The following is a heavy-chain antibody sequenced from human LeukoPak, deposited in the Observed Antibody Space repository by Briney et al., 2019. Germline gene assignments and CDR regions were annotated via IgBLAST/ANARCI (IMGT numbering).Heavy chain of an antibody. CDR1: GYTFTGYF. CDR2: INPNSGGT. CDR3: ASLYRGAATKDVFDI. J-gene: IGHJ3*02. Sequence: ASVKVSCKASGYTFTGYFMHWVRQAPGQGLEWMGWINPNSGGTNYTQKFQGRVTMTRDTSISTAYMELRRLRSDDTAAYYCASLYRGAATKDVFDIWGQGTMVTVSS. V-gene: IGHV1-2*02. D-gene: IGHD2-15*01.